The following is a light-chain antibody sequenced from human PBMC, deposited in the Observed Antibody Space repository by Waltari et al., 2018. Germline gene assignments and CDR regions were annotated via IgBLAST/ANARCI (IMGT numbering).Light chain of an antibody. CDR2: KAS. J-gene: IGKJ1*01. Sequence: DVVMTQSPDSLAVSLGERATINCKSSQSVLYSSNNKNYLAWYQQKPGKAPQLLIYKASSLETGVPSRFSGSGSGTEFTLTISSLQPDDFATYYCQHYISYSWTFGQGTKVEIK. CDR3: QHYISYSWT. CDR1: QSVLYSSNNKNY. V-gene: IGKV4-1*01.